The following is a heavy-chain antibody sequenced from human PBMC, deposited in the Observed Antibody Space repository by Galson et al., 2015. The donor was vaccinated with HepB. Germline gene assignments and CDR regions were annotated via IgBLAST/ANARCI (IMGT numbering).Heavy chain of an antibody. CDR1: GFSFTNYA. CDR3: AKAQATTTMVGLRLGRPFDY. V-gene: IGHV3-23*01. CDR2: ISGRSGST. Sequence: SLRLSCAASGFSFTNYAMTWVRQAPGKGLEWVSLISGRSGSTFYADSVKGRFTISRDTSKNTLYLRINSLRVEDTALYFCAKAQATTTMVGLRLGRPFDYWGQGVLVTVSS. D-gene: IGHD3-16*01. J-gene: IGHJ4*02.